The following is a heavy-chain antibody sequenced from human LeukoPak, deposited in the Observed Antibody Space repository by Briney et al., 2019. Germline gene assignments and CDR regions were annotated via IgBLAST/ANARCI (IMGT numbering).Heavy chain of an antibody. CDR3: AKTLNYYGTGSYFKGFDY. D-gene: IGHD3-10*01. CDR1: GYTFTSYG. J-gene: IGHJ4*02. V-gene: IGHV1-18*01. CDR2: ISAYNGNT. Sequence: ASVKVSCKASGYTFTSYGISWGRQAPGQGLEWMGWISAYNGNTDYAQKLQGRVTMTTDTSTSTAYMELRSLRSDDTAVYYCAKTLNYYGTGSYFKGFDYWGQGTLVTLSS.